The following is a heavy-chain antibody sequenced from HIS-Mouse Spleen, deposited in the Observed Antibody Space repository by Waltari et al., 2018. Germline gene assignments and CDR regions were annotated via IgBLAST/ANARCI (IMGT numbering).Heavy chain of an antibody. J-gene: IGHJ4*02. CDR2: IWYDGSNK. D-gene: IGHD2-15*01. Sequence: QAPGKGLEWVAVIWYDGSNKYYADSVKGRFTISRDNSKNTLYLKMNSQRAKDTAVYYCAKGGGYCSGGSCYYFDYWGQGTLVTVSS. CDR3: AKGGGYCSGGSCYYFDY. V-gene: IGHV3-33*06.